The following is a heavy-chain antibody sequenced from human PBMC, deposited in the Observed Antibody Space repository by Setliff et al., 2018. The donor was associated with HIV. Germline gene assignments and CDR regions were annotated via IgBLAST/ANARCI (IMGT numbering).Heavy chain of an antibody. Sequence: PGGSLRLSCAASGFTFISYAMSWVRQAPGKGLEWVSAISGSGGSTYYADSVKGRFTISRDNSKNTLYLRLNSLRAEDTAIYYCAKDLGNYYYMDVWGQGTLVTVSS. D-gene: IGHD3-10*01. V-gene: IGHV3-23*01. J-gene: IGHJ6*03. CDR3: AKDLGNYYYMDV. CDR2: ISGSGGST. CDR1: GFTFISYA.